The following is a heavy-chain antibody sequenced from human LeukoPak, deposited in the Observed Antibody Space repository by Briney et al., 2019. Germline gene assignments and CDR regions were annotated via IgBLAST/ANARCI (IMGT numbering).Heavy chain of an antibody. CDR2: IYYSGST. J-gene: IGHJ6*03. CDR1: GGSISSYY. CDR3: ARENYDFWSGSYYYYYMDV. D-gene: IGHD3-3*01. V-gene: IGHV4-59*01. Sequence: SETLSLTCTVSGGSISSYYWSWIRQPPGKGLEWIGYIYYSGSTNYNPSLKSRVTISVDTSKNQFSLKLGSVTAADTAVYYCARENYDFWSGSYYYYYMDVWGKGTTVTVSS.